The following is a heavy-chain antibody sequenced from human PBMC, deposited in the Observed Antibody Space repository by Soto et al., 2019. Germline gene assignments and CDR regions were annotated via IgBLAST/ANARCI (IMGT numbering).Heavy chain of an antibody. V-gene: IGHV1-24*01. CDR1: GYTLTELS. CDR3: ATIFGVVTRLTYGMDV. Sequence: QVQLVQSGAEVKKPGASVKVSCKVSGYTLTELSMHWVRQAPGKGLEWMGGFDPEDGETIYAQKFQGRVTMTEDTSTRSGYMELSSMRSQDTAVYYCATIFGVVTRLTYGMDVWGQGTTVTVSS. D-gene: IGHD3-3*01. J-gene: IGHJ6*02. CDR2: FDPEDGET.